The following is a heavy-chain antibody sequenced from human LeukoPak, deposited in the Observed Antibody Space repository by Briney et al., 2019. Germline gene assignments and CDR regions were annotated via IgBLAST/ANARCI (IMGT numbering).Heavy chain of an antibody. D-gene: IGHD6-13*01. Sequence: PSETLSLTCTVSGGSVTSSNYYWGWIRQSPGKGLEWIGSFHYTGSTNYNTSLESRSTISVDASRNQFSLMVTSVTAADTAVYYCARSAGSSWYRLVVDGMDVWGQGTTVTVSS. CDR1: GGSVTSSNYY. V-gene: IGHV4-39*07. J-gene: IGHJ6*02. CDR2: FHYTGST. CDR3: ARSAGSSWYRLVVDGMDV.